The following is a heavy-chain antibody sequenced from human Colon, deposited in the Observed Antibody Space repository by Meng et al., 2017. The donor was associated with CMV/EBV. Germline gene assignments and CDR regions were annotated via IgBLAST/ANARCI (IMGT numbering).Heavy chain of an antibody. J-gene: IGHJ6*02. Sequence: GGSLRLSCEASGFIFKNYIMHWVRQAPGKGLEWVSSISNINYIYQADSVKGRFTISRDNAKNSLSLLMNSLRPEDTAVYYCARRLPLYGMDVWGQGTTVTVSS. CDR3: ARRLPLYGMDV. CDR2: ISNINYI. CDR1: GFIFKNYI. V-gene: IGHV3-21*01. D-gene: IGHD2-15*01.